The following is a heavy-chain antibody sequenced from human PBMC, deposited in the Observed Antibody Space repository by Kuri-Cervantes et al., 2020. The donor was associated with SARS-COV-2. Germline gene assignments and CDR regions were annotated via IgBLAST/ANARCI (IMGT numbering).Heavy chain of an antibody. CDR1: GDSISSSTFY. CDR3: ARHYAFDKFHK. Sequence: SETLSLTCTVSGDSISSSTFYWGWIRRPPGKGREWIGSIYESGDTYYSASLKSRLSLSVDTSKNQFSLRLTSVTAADTAIYYCARHYAFDKFHKWGQGTLVTVSS. D-gene: IGHD2-2*01. J-gene: IGHJ4*02. CDR2: IYESGDT. V-gene: IGHV4-39*01.